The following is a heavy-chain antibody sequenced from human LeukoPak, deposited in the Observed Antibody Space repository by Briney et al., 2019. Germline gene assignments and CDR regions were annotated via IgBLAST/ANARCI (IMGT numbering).Heavy chain of an antibody. CDR1: GGSFSGYY. CDR3: ARHGSIATGAFTH. V-gene: IGHV4-34*01. CDR2: INHGEST. D-gene: IGHD6-13*01. Sequence: SETLSLTCAVSGGSFSGYYWYWIRQPPGKGLEWIGEINHGESTNYNPSLKSRATLSVDTSKNQFSLKLGSVTAADTAVYYCARHGSIATGAFTHWGQGTLVTVSS. J-gene: IGHJ4*02.